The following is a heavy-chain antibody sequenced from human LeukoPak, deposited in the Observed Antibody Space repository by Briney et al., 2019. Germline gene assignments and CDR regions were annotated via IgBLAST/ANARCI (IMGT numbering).Heavy chain of an antibody. CDR2: IYYSGST. V-gene: IGHV4-31*03. J-gene: IGHJ4*02. D-gene: IGHD1-7*01. CDR3: ARSSTGTTTFFDY. Sequence: SQTLSLTCTVSGGSISSGGYYWSWIRQHPGKGLEWIGYIYYSGSTYYNPSLKSRVTISVDTSKNQFSLKLSSVTAADTAVYYCARSSTGTTTFFDYWGQGTLVTVSS. CDR1: GGSISSGGYY.